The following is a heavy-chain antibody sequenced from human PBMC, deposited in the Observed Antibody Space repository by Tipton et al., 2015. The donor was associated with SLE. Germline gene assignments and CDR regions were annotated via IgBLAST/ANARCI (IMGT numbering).Heavy chain of an antibody. D-gene: IGHD3-3*01. V-gene: IGHV4-39*07. J-gene: IGHJ4*02. CDR2: T. CDR3: ARIRPGHGDPFDF. Sequence: TYYNPSLKSRVTISVDTSKNQFSLKLSSVTAADTAVYYCARIRPGHGDPFDFWGQGALVTVSS.